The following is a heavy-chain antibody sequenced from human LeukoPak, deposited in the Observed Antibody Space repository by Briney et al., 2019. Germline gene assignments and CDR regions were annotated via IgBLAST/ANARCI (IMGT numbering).Heavy chain of an antibody. D-gene: IGHD2-15*01. V-gene: IGHV1-69*13. CDR3: ARVHGLVVVAATLRDAFDI. CDR2: IIPIFGTA. J-gene: IGHJ3*02. Sequence: SGKVSCKASGGTFSSYAISWVRQAPGQGLEWMGGIIPIFGTANYAQKFQGRVTITADESTSTAYMELSSLRSEDTAVYYCARVHGLVVVAATLRDAFDIWGQGTMVTVSS. CDR1: GGTFSSYA.